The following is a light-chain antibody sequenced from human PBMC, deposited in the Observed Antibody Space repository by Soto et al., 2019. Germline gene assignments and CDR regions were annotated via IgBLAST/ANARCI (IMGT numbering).Light chain of an antibody. J-gene: IGLJ2*01. V-gene: IGLV2-11*01. CDR3: CSYAGSYTVV. Sequence: QPALTQPRSVSGSPGQSVTISCTGTCSDVGGYNYVSWYQQHPGKAPKLMIYDVSKRPSGVPDRFSGSKSGNTASLTISGLQAEDEADYYCCSYAGSYTVVFGGGTKLTVL. CDR2: DVS. CDR1: CSDVGGYNY.